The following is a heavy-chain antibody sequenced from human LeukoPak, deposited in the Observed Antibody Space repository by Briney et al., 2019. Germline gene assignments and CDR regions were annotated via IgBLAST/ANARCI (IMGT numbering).Heavy chain of an antibody. CDR1: GFTFSTDW. Sequence: GGSLRLSCAVSGFTFSTDWMTWVRQAPGKGLEWVANIKPDGSDKYYVDSVKGRFTISRDNAKNSLYLQMNTLRAEDTAVYYCARGTLDNWGQGTLVTVSS. V-gene: IGHV3-7*01. D-gene: IGHD3/OR15-3a*01. CDR2: IKPDGSDK. CDR3: ARGTLDN. J-gene: IGHJ4*02.